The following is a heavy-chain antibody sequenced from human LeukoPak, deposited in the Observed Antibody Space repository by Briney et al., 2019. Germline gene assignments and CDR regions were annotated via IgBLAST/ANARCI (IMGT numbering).Heavy chain of an antibody. D-gene: IGHD3/OR15-3a*01. CDR3: ARDLGVDTSMIFFDY. J-gene: IGHJ4*02. V-gene: IGHV1-18*01. CDR1: GYSFTSFG. CDR2: ISAYNGNT. Sequence: ASVKVSCKASGYSFTSFGISWVRQAPGRGLEWMGWISAYNGNTNSVQKFQGRVTMTTDTSTSTAYMELRSLRSDDTAVYYCARDLGVDTSMIFFDYWGQGTVVTVSS.